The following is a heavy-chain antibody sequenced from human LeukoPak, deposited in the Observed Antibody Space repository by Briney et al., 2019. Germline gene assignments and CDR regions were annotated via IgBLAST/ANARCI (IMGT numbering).Heavy chain of an antibody. CDR3: AKVAGRDYYYGMDV. V-gene: IGHV1-2*02. CDR2: INPNSGGT. J-gene: IGHJ6*02. CDR1: GYIFTGYY. Sequence: GASVKVSCKASGYIFTGYYIHWVRQAPGQGLEWMGWINPNSGGTNYAQKFQGRITMTRDTSISTAYMELSRLTSDDTAVYYCAKVAGRDYYYGMDVWGQGTTVTVSS. D-gene: IGHD6-13*01.